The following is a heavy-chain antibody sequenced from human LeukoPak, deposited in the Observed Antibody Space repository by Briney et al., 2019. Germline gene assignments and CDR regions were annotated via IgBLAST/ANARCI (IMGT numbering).Heavy chain of an antibody. CDR2: ISGSGGST. D-gene: IGHD3-22*01. Sequence: GGSLRLSCAASGFTFSSYAMSWVRQAPGKGLEWVSAISGSGGSTYYADSVKGRFTISRDNSKNTLYLQMNSLRAEDTAVYYCAQSSGYYMYYFDYWGQGTLVTVSS. CDR3: AQSSGYYMYYFDY. V-gene: IGHV3-23*01. J-gene: IGHJ4*02. CDR1: GFTFSSYA.